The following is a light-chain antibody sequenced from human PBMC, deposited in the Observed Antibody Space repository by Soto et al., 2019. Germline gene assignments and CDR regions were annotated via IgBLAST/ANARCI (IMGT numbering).Light chain of an antibody. V-gene: IGLV2-8*01. Sequence: QSALTQPPSASGSPGQSVTISCAGISSDIGGYDFVSWYQQHPGKAPKLLIYEVYKRPSGVPARFSGSKSGNTASLTVAGLQADDEAYYHYSSSADGNSVVFGGGTKLTVL. CDR1: SSDIGGYDF. J-gene: IGLJ2*01. CDR2: EVY. CDR3: SSSADGNSVV.